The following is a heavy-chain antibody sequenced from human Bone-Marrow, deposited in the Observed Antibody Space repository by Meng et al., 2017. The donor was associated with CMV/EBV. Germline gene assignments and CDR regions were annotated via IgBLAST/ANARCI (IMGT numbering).Heavy chain of an antibody. Sequence: GESLKISCAASGFTFSDYYMSWIRQAPGKGLEWVAVISYDGSNKYYADSVKGRFTISRDNSKNTLYLQMNSLRAEDTAVYYCARGETYDFWSGYPVYFDYWGQGTLVTVSS. V-gene: IGHV3-30-3*01. CDR1: GFTFSDYY. D-gene: IGHD3-3*01. CDR3: ARGETYDFWSGYPVYFDY. CDR2: ISYDGSNK. J-gene: IGHJ4*02.